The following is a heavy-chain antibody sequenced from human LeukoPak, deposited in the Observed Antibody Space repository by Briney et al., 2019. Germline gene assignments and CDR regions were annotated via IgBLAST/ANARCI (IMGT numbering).Heavy chain of an antibody. CDR3: ARDRGFGYYALGDY. CDR1: GFTFSSYA. D-gene: IGHD3-22*01. J-gene: IGHJ4*02. V-gene: IGHV3-30*04. CDR2: ISCDGSNK. Sequence: GRSLRLSCAASGFTFSSYAMHWVRQAPGKGLEWVAVISCDGSNKYYADSVKGRFTISRDNSKNTLYLQMNSLRAEDTAVYYCARDRGFGYYALGDYWGQGTLVTVSS.